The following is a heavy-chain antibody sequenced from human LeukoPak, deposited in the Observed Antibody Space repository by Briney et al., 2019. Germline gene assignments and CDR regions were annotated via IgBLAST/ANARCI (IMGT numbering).Heavy chain of an antibody. V-gene: IGHV3-30-3*01. J-gene: IGHJ4*02. CDR2: ISYDGSNK. D-gene: IGHD3-22*01. CDR3: AREYYDDGYFDY. Sequence: PGRSLRLSCAASGFTFSSYAMHWVRQAPGKGLEWVAVISYDGSNKYYADSVKGRFTISRDNSKNTLYLQMNSLRAEDTAVYYCAREYYDDGYFDYWGQGTLVTVSS. CDR1: GFTFSSYA.